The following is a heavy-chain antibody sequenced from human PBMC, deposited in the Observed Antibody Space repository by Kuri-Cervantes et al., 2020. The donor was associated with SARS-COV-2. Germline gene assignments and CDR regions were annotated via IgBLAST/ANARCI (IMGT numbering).Heavy chain of an antibody. CDR2: INSDGSST. Sequence: SLKISCAASGFTFSSYCMHWVRQAPGKGLVWVSRINSDGSSTTYADSVKGRSTISRDNAKNTLYLQMNSLKVEETAVYYCAKGWGWEPDDYWGQGTPVTGSS. CDR3: AKGWGWEPDDY. D-gene: IGHD1-26*01. CDR1: GFTFSSYC. J-gene: IGHJ4*01. V-gene: IGHV3-74*01.